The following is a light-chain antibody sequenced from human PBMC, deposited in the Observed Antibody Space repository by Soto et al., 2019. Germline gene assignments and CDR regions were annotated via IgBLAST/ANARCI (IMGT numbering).Light chain of an antibody. J-gene: IGKJ4*01. V-gene: IGKV1-6*01. CDR2: AAS. CDR1: QSISTF. CDR3: IQDYNYPLT. Sequence: IQMTQSPSSLSASGGDRVIITCRASQSISTFLNWYQQKPGKAPNLLIYAASTLQTGVPSRFSGSGSGTDFTLTISSLQPEDFATYYCIQDYNYPLTFGGGTKVDIK.